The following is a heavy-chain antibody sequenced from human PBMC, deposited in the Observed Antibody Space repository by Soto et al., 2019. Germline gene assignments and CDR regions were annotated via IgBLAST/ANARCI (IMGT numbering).Heavy chain of an antibody. J-gene: IGHJ5*02. D-gene: IGHD5-18*01. Sequence: GASVKVSCKASGYTFTCYYMHWVRQAPGQGLEWMGIINPSGGSTSYAQKFQGRVTMTRDTSTSTVYMELSSLRSEDTAVYYCARVYPSDTRYGYVGNNWFEPWGQGTLVTVSS. CDR1: GYTFTCYY. V-gene: IGHV1-46*03. CDR2: INPSGGST. CDR3: ARVYPSDTRYGYVGNNWFEP.